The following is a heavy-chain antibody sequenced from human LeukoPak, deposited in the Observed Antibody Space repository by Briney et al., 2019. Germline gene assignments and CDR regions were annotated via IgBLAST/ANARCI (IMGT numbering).Heavy chain of an antibody. CDR2: ISAYNGNT. D-gene: IGHD3-3*01. CDR3: ATGRSGYFRGDEYYFDY. CDR1: GYTFTSYG. V-gene: IGHV1-18*01. Sequence: ASVKVSCKASGYTFTSYGISWVRQAPGQGLEWMGWISAYNGNTNYAQKLQGRVTMTTDTSTSTAYMELRSLRSDDTAVYYCATGRSGYFRGDEYYFDYWGQGTLVTVSS. J-gene: IGHJ4*02.